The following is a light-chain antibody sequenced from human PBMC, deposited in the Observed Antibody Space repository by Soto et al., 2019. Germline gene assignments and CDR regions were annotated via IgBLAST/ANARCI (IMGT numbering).Light chain of an antibody. CDR2: DTT. Sequence: QSVLTQPPAVTGAPGQRVTISCTGSHSDIGAGYGVHWYQQFPHSAPKLLIYDTTNRPSGVPDRFSGSRSGTSASLAITGLQAEDEADYYCQYCDSSRIGLLFGGGTKLTVL. J-gene: IGLJ2*01. CDR1: HSDIGAGYG. V-gene: IGLV1-40*01. CDR3: QYCDSSRIGLL.